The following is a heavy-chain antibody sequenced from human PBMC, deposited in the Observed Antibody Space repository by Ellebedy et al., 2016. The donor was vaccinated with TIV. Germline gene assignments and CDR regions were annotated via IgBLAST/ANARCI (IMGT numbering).Heavy chain of an antibody. J-gene: IGHJ4*02. CDR2: INPNSGGT. D-gene: IGHD2-2*01. Sequence: ASVKVSCKASGYTFTGYYMHWVRRAPGQGLEWMGWINPNSGGTNDAQKFQGRVTMTRDTSISTAYMELSRLRSDDTAVYYCARLDIVVVPADPYWGQGTLVTVSS. V-gene: IGHV1-2*02. CDR3: ARLDIVVVPADPY. CDR1: GYTFTGYY.